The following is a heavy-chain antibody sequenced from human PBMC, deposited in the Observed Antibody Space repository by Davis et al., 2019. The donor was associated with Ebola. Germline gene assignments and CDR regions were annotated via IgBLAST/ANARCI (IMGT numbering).Heavy chain of an antibody. CDR1: GFTFSSYW. V-gene: IGHV3-7*01. CDR2: IKQDGSEK. Sequence: PGGSLRLSCAASGFTFSSYWMSWVRQAPGKGLEWVANIKQDGSEKYYVDSVKGRFTISRDNAKNSLYLQMNSLRAEDTAVYYCAREGGYDFWSGYYTVPWGKGTTVTVSS. CDR3: AREGGYDFWSGYYTVP. D-gene: IGHD3-3*01. J-gene: IGHJ6*04.